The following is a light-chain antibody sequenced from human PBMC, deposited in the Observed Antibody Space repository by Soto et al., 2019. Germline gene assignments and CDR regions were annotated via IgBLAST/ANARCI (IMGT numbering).Light chain of an antibody. CDR3: QVWDSSSDHRGV. CDR2: FDS. Sequence: SYELTQPPSVSVAPGKTARIPCGGNNIGGQDVHWYQQKPGQAPVLVIYFDSDRPSGIPERFSGSNSGNTATLTNSRVEAGDEADYYCQVWDSSSDHRGVFGGGTKLTVL. V-gene: IGLV3-21*04. CDR1: NIGGQD. J-gene: IGLJ3*02.